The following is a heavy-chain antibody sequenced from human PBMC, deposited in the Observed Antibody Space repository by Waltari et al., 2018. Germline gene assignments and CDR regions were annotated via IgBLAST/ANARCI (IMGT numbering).Heavy chain of an antibody. V-gene: IGHV1-69*10. CDR1: GGTFSSYA. Sequence: QVQLVQSGAEVKKPGSSVQVSCKASGGTFSSYAISWVRQAPGPRLEWTGGIIPILGIANYAQKFQGRVTITADKSTSTAYMELSSLRSEDTAVYYCASKARYCDFWSGYLHDAFDIWGQGTMVTVSS. CDR3: ASKARYCDFWSGYLHDAFDI. J-gene: IGHJ3*02. CDR2: IIPILGIA. D-gene: IGHD3-3*01.